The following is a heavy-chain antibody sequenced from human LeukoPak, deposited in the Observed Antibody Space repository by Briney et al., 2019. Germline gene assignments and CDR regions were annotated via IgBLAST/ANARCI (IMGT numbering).Heavy chain of an antibody. CDR2: INPNSGGT. V-gene: IGHV1-2*02. D-gene: IGHD5-24*01. Sequence: PVASVKVSCKASGYTFTGYYMHWVRQAPGQGLEWMGWINPNSGGTNYAQKFQGRVTMTRDTSISTAYMELSRLRSDDTAVYYCARDWLQPGGYFDYWGQGTLVTVSS. CDR3: ARDWLQPGGYFDY. CDR1: GYTFTGYY. J-gene: IGHJ4*02.